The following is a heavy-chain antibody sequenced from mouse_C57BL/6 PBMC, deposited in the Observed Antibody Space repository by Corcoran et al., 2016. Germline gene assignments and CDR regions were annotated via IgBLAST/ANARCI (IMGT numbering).Heavy chain of an antibody. CDR3: ARSWPPVYYFDY. J-gene: IGHJ2*01. Sequence: EVQLQQSGPELVKPGASVKISCKASGYTFTDYYMNWVKQSHGKSLEWIGDINPNNGGTSYNQKFKGKATLTVDKSSSTAYMELRSLTSEDSAVYYCARSWPPVYYFDYWGQGTTLTVSS. CDR1: GYTFTDYY. V-gene: IGHV1-26*01. CDR2: INPNNGGT.